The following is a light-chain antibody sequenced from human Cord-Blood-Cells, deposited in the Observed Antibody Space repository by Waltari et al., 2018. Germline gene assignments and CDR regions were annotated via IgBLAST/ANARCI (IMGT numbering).Light chain of an antibody. Sequence: QSALTQPASVSGSPGQSITISCPGTSSAVGGYNLVSWYQQHPGKAPKLMIYGGSKRPSGVSNRFSGSKSGNTASLTISGLQAEDEADYYCCSYAGSSTFVVFGGGTKLTVL. J-gene: IGLJ2*01. CDR1: SSAVGGYNL. V-gene: IGLV2-23*03. CDR3: CSYAGSSTFVV. CDR2: GGS.